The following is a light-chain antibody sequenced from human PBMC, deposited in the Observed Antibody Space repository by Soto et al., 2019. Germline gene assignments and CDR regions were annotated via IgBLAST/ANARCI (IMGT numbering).Light chain of an antibody. CDR3: QSYDATNQV. CDR2: EDN. Sequence: NFMLTQPHSVSEYPGKTVIISCTRSSGSIASNYVQWYQQRPGSSPTTVIYEDNQRPSGVPDRFSGSIDSSSNSASLTISGLETEDEADYFCQSYDATNQVFGGGTKLTVL. V-gene: IGLV6-57*01. J-gene: IGLJ3*02. CDR1: SGSIASNY.